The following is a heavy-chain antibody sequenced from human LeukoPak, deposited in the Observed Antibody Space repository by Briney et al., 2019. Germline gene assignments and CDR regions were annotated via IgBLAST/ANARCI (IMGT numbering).Heavy chain of an antibody. D-gene: IGHD1-26*01. CDR1: GGSFSGYY. CDR2: INHSGST. CDR3: ALVGATPRDY. J-gene: IGHJ4*02. Sequence: SETLSLTCAVYGGSFSGYYWSWIRQPPGKGLEWIGEINHSGSTYYNPSLKSRVTISVDTSKNQFSLKLSSVTAADTAVYYCALVGATPRDYRGQGTLVTVSS. V-gene: IGHV4-34*01.